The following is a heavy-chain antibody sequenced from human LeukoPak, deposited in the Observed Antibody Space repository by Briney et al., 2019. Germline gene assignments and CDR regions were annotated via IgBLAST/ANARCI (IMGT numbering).Heavy chain of an antibody. J-gene: IGHJ4*02. CDR3: ARDGYNYGFDY. CDR2: ISYDGSNK. CDR1: GFTFSSYA. V-gene: IGHV3-30-3*01. D-gene: IGHD5-24*01. Sequence: PGGSLRLSCAASGFTFSSYAMHWVRQAPGKGLEWVAVISYDGSNKYYADSVKGRFTITRDNSKNTLSLQMNSLRGEDTAVYSCARDGYNYGFDYWGQGTLVTVSS.